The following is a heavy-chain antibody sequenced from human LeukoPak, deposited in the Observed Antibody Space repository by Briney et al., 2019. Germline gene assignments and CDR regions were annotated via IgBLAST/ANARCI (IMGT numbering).Heavy chain of an antibody. J-gene: IGHJ4*02. CDR1: GGSIGKTSYY. D-gene: IGHD1-1*01. Sequence: PSETLSLTCTVSGGSIGKTSYYWGWIRQPPAKGLEWIGNIYYSGTTYYNPSLKSRVTISVDTSKNQFSLTLNSVTAADTAVYFCARFKQLGRSFDSWGLGSLVTVSS. V-gene: IGHV4-39*07. CDR3: ARFKQLGRSFDS. CDR2: IYYSGTT.